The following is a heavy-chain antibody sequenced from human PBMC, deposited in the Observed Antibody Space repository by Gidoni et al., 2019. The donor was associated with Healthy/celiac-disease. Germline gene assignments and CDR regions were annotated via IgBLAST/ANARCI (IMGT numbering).Heavy chain of an antibody. Sequence: EVQLVESGGGLVKPGGSLRLFCAASGFTCRNAWMSLVRQAPGKGLEAVGRRTRKTDGGTTDYAAPVKVRFTISRDDSKNTLYLQMNSLKTEDTAVYYCTTDPLYSSSWFLDYWGQGTLVTVSS. CDR3: TTDPLYSSSWFLDY. CDR1: GFTCRNAW. V-gene: IGHV3-15*01. J-gene: IGHJ4*02. D-gene: IGHD6-13*01. CDR2: RTRKTDGGTT.